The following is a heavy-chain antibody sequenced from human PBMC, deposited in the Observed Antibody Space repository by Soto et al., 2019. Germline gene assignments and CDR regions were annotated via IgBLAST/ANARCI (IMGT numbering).Heavy chain of an antibody. J-gene: IGHJ4*02. V-gene: IGHV4-31*03. D-gene: IGHD1-26*01. CDR1: NASITSSGYY. CDR3: ARMSGTYYVPDY. CDR2: TYHSGST. Sequence: QVQLQESGPRLVEASQTLSLTCTVSNASITSSGYYWSWVRQHPRKRMEWIGYTYHSGSTFYSPSLPSRVTMSVDTSKNQFSLTLRSVTAADTAVYHCARMSGTYYVPDYWGQGTLVTVSS.